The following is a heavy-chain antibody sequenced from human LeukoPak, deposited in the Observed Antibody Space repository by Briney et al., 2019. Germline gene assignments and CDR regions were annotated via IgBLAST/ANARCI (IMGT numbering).Heavy chain of an antibody. CDR3: ARGQRVEMATIQP. CDR1: GYTFTSYD. D-gene: IGHD5-24*01. V-gene: IGHV1-8*01. J-gene: IGHJ5*02. CDR2: MNPNSGNT. Sequence: ASVKVSCKASGYTFTSYDINRVRQATGQGLEWMGWMNPNSGNTGYAQKFQGRVTMTRNTSISTAYMELSSLRSEDTAVYYCARGQRVEMATIQPWGQRTLVTVSS.